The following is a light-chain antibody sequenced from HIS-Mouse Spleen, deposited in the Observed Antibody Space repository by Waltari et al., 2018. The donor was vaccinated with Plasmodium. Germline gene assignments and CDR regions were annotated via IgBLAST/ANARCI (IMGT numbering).Light chain of an antibody. J-gene: IGKJ3*01. CDR1: QSVRSN. CDR3: QQYNNWSFT. CDR2: GAS. Sequence: EIVMTQSPATLSVSPGERATLSCRASQSVRSNLAWYQQKPGQAPRLLIYGASTRATGIPASFSGSGSGTEFTLTISSLQSEDFAVYYCQQYNNWSFTFGPGTKVDIK. V-gene: IGKV3-15*01.